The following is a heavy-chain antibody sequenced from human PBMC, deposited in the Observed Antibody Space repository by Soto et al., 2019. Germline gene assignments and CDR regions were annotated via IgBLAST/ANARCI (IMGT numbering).Heavy chain of an antibody. CDR3: ARTTAVPNTLRSRYFFDY. CDR1: GFTFSDHY. J-gene: IGHJ4*02. CDR2: VYYSGTT. V-gene: IGHV4-59*11. D-gene: IGHD4-17*01. Sequence: LRLSCAASGFTFSDHYMSWIRQAPGKGLEWIGYVYYSGTTNYNPSLKSRVTISVDLSKNQFSLRLSSVTTADTALYYCARTTAVPNTLRSRYFFDYWGQGTLVTVSS.